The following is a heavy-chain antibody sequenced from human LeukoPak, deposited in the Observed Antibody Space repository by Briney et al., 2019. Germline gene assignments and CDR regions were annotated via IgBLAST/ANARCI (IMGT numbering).Heavy chain of an antibody. V-gene: IGHV1-3*01. CDR1: GYTFINYA. Sequence: GASVTVSCEASGYTFINYAINWGRQAPGQRPEWIGWINAGNGNTKYSQKFQGRVTITRDTSASTAYMELSSLRSEDTAVYYCARGPRAAADDYWGQGTLVTVSS. CDR2: INAGNGNT. CDR3: ARGPRAAADDY. J-gene: IGHJ4*02. D-gene: IGHD6-13*01.